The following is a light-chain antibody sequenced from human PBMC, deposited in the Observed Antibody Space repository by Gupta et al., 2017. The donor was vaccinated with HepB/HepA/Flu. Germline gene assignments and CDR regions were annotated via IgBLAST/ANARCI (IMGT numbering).Light chain of an antibody. CDR1: QSISSY. CDR2: AAS. Sequence: DIQMTQSPSSLSASVGDRVTITCRASQSISSYLNWYQQKPGKAPKLLIYAASSLQSGVPSRFSGSGSGTDFTLTISSLQPEDFATYYCQQSYSNPWTFGQGTKVETK. V-gene: IGKV1-39*01. J-gene: IGKJ1*01. CDR3: QQSYSNPWT.